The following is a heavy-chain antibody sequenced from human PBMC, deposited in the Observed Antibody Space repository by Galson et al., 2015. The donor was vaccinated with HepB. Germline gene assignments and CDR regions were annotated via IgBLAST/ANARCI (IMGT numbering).Heavy chain of an antibody. CDR3: ARDGYCSSTSCYVRYYYYYGMDV. D-gene: IGHD2-2*03. J-gene: IGHJ6*02. CDR1: GYTFTSYA. CDR2: INAGNGNT. V-gene: IGHV1-3*01. Sequence: SVKVSCKASGYTFTSYAMHWVRQAPGQRLEWMGWINAGNGNTKYSQKFQGRVTITRDTSASTAYMELSSLRSEDTAVYYCARDGYCSSTSCYVRYYYYYGMDVWGQGTTVTVSS.